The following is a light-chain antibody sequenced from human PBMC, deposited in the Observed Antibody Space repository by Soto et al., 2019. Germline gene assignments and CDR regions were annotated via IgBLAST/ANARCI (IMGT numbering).Light chain of an antibody. J-gene: IGKJ4*01. CDR1: QDISNY. V-gene: IGKV1-33*01. CDR3: QQYEDLPS. CDR2: DSS. Sequence: DIQLTQSPASLSSSVLERFTITCQASQDISNYLNWHQHKPGEGPKLLIYDSSNLKTGVPSRFSGSGSGTDFTLTINSLQPEDIATYYCQQYEDLPSFGGGTKVDIK.